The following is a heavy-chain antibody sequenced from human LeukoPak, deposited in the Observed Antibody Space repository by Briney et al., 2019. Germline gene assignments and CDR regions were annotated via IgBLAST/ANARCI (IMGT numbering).Heavy chain of an antibody. CDR2: ISGDGGST. CDR3: AREGSYSNYVDY. J-gene: IGHJ4*02. V-gene: IGHV3-43*02. D-gene: IGHD4-11*01. Sequence: RPGGSLRLSCAASGFTFDDYAMHWVRQAPGKGLEWVSLISGDGGSTYYADSVKGRFTISRDSAKNSLYLQMTSLRAEDTAVYYCAREGSYSNYVDYWGQGTLVTVSS. CDR1: GFTFDDYA.